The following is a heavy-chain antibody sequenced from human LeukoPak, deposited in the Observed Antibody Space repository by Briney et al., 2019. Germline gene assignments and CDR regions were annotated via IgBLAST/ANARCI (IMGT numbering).Heavy chain of an antibody. Sequence: GASVKVSCKASEGTFSSYAISWVRQAPGQGLEWMGGIIPIFGTANYAQKFQGRVTITADESTSTAYMELSSLRSEDTAVYYCARGSGPYYYDSSGYFDYWGQGTLVTVSS. J-gene: IGHJ4*02. CDR1: EGTFSSYA. CDR3: ARGSGPYYYDSSGYFDY. D-gene: IGHD3-22*01. V-gene: IGHV1-69*13. CDR2: IIPIFGTA.